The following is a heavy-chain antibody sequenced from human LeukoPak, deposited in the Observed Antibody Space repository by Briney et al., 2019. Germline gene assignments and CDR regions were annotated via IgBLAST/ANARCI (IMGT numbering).Heavy chain of an antibody. J-gene: IGHJ4*02. CDR2: IYYSGST. D-gene: IGHD1-26*01. CDR1: GGSISSSSYY. CDR3: ARGVGAPMD. V-gene: IGHV4-39*07. Sequence: SETLSLTCTVSGGSISSSSYYWGWIRQPPGKGLEWIGSIYYSGSTNYNPSLKSRVTISVDTSKNQFSLKLSSVTAADTAVYYCARGVGAPMDWGQGTLVTVSS.